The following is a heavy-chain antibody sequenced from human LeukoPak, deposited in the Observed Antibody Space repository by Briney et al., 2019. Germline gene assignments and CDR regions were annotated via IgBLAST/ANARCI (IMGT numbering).Heavy chain of an antibody. Sequence: GASVKVSCKASGYTFTGYYMHWVRQAPGQGLEWMGWINPNSGGTNYAQKFQGRVTMTRDTSISTAYMELSRLRSDDTAVYYCARGVYYYDSSGYYYVHDYWGQGTLVTVSS. CDR1: GYTFTGYY. D-gene: IGHD3-22*01. J-gene: IGHJ4*02. CDR3: ARGVYYYDSSGYYYVHDY. V-gene: IGHV1-2*02. CDR2: INPNSGGT.